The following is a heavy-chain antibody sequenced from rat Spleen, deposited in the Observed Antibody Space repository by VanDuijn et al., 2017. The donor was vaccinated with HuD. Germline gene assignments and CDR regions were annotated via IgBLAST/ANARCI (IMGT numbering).Heavy chain of an antibody. CDR3: AVAGYGY. J-gene: IGHJ2*01. CDR2: ISYDGSST. Sequence: EVQLVESGGGLVQPGRSLKISCAASGFIFSDFHLAWVRQAPTKGLEWVATISYDGSSTYYRDSVKGRFTISRDNAKSTLYLQMDSLRSEDTATYYCAVAGYGYWGQGVMVTVSS. D-gene: IGHD4-3*01. V-gene: IGHV5-7*01. CDR1: GFIFSDFH.